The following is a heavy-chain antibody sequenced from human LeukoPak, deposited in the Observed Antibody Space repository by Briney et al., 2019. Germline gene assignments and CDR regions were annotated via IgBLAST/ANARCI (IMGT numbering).Heavy chain of an antibody. D-gene: IGHD3-16*01. Sequence: SETLSLTCSVSGGSVDDGGYYWSWIRQPPGKGLEWIGHVYSSGSTMYNPSLRSRVTISVDTSKNQFSLKLSSATAADTAVYFCARRAINSVMFDYWGQGTLVTVSS. J-gene: IGHJ4*02. CDR3: ARRAINSVMFDY. CDR1: GGSVDDGGYY. CDR2: VYSSGST. V-gene: IGHV4-61*08.